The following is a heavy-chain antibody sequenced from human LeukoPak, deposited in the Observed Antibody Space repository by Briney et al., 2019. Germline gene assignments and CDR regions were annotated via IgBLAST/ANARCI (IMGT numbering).Heavy chain of an antibody. V-gene: IGHV5-51*01. J-gene: IGHJ4*02. CDR3: ATNYYGSGSYYLAYYFDY. CDR1: GYSFTSYW. CDR2: IYPGDSDT. D-gene: IGHD3-10*01. Sequence: GESLKISCKGSGYSFTSYWIGWVRQMPGKGLEWMGIIYPGDSDTRYSPSFQGQVTTSADKSISTAYLQWSSLKASDTAMYYCATNYYGSGSYYLAYYFDYWGQGTLVTVSS.